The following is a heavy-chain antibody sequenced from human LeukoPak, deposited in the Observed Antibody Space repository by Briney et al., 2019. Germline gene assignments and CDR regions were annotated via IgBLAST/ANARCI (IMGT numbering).Heavy chain of an antibody. D-gene: IGHD1-26*01. CDR2: ISSSSSYI. Sequence: PGGSLRLSCAASGFTFSSYSMNWVRQAPGKGLEWVSSISSSSSYIYYAASVKGRFTISRDNAKNSLYLQMNSLRAEDTAVYYCARGGQVGATMDYWGQGTLVTVSS. J-gene: IGHJ4*02. V-gene: IGHV3-21*01. CDR3: ARGGQVGATMDY. CDR1: GFTFSSYS.